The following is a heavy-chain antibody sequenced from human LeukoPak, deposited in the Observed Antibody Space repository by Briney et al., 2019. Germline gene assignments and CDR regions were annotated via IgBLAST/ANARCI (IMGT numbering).Heavy chain of an antibody. CDR3: AKDGSGSYPDAFDI. CDR1: GFIFSNYA. CDR2: IIGTGHRT. J-gene: IGHJ3*02. V-gene: IGHV3-23*01. Sequence: GGSLRLSCAASGFIFSNYAMVWVRQAPGKGLEWVSSIIGTGHRTYYADSVQGRFTVSRDNSRNTLYLQMSSLRAEDTAVYYCAKDGSGSYPDAFDIWGQGTMVSVSS. D-gene: IGHD3-10*01.